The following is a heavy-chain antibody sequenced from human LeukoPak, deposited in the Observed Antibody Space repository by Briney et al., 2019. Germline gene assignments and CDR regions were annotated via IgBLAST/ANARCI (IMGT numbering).Heavy chain of an antibody. CDR3: AKERSPVTDPYFDY. Sequence: GGSLRLSCVGSGFTFSNYGMSWVRQAPGKGLEWVSAISGSGGSTYYVDSVRGRFTISRDNSKNTLYLQMNSLRAEDTAVYYCAKERSPVTDPYFDYWGQGTLVTVSS. J-gene: IGHJ4*02. V-gene: IGHV3-23*01. CDR2: ISGSGGST. CDR1: GFTFSNYG. D-gene: IGHD4-11*01.